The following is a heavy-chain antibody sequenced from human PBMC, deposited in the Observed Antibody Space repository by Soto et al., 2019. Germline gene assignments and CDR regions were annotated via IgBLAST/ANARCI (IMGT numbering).Heavy chain of an antibody. CDR1: GYTFTSYG. CDR3: ARGPYRWEPLGPFDY. D-gene: IGHD1-26*01. J-gene: IGHJ4*02. V-gene: IGHV1-18*01. CDR2: ISAYNGNT. Sequence: GASVKVSCKASGYTFTSYGISWVRQAPGQGLEWMGWISAYNGNTNYAQKLQGRVTMTTDTSTSTAYMELRSLRSDDTAVYYCARGPYRWEPLGPFDYWGQGTLVTAPQ.